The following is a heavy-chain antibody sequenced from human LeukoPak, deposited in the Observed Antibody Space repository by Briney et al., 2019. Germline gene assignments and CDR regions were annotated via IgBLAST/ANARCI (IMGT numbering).Heavy chain of an antibody. CDR3: AKDLIGIAAAGTELDY. CDR2: ITGSGDNT. Sequence: QTGGSLRLSCAASGFTFSSYAMSWVRQAPGKGLEWVSTITGSGDNTYYADSVKGRFTILKDNSKNTLYLQMNSLRAEDTAVYYCAKDLIGIAAAGTELDYWGQGTLVTVSS. J-gene: IGHJ4*02. D-gene: IGHD6-13*01. V-gene: IGHV3-23*01. CDR1: GFTFSSYA.